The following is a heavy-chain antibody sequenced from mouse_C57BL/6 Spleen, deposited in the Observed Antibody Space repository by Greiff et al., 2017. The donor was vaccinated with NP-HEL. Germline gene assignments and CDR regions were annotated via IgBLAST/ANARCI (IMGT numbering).Heavy chain of an antibody. Sequence: QVHVKQSGAELVRPGASVKLSCKASGYTFTDYYINWVKQRPGQGLEWIARIYPGSGNTYYNEKFKGKATLTAEKSSSTAYMQLSSLTSEDSAVYFCARERALSVDYYAMDYWGQRTSVTVSS. V-gene: IGHV1-76*01. CDR1: GYTFTDYY. CDR2: IYPGSGNT. J-gene: IGHJ4*01. CDR3: ARERALSVDYYAMDY. D-gene: IGHD3-1*01.